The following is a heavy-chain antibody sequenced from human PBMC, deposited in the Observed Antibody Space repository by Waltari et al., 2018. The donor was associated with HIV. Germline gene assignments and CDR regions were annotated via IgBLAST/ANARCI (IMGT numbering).Heavy chain of an antibody. CDR2: IYTSGST. Sequence: QVQLQESGPGLVKPSQTLSLTCTVSGGSISSVSFYWNWIRQPAGKGLEWIGRIYTSGSTKYNPSLKSRVTISVDTSKNQFSLKLNSVTAADTAVYYCARAEGGNSGVHFDYWGQGTLVTVSS. CDR1: GGSISSVSFY. J-gene: IGHJ4*02. CDR3: ARAEGGNSGVHFDY. V-gene: IGHV4-61*02. D-gene: IGHD2-21*02.